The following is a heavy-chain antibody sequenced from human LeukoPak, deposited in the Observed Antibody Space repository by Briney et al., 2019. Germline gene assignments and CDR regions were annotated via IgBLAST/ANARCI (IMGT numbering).Heavy chain of an antibody. J-gene: IGHJ5*01. D-gene: IGHD2-8*02. CDR2: ISSTSAYI. CDR3: ARVAVSGPTGWFDS. V-gene: IGHV3-21*01. Sequence: RSGGSLRLSCAGSGFALKSYSLTWVRQATGKGLEWVSSISSTSAYIHYADSVKGRFTISRDNVDNVVYLEMNSLGAEDTATYYCARVAVSGPTGWFDSWGQGTLVIVSS. CDR1: GFALKSYS.